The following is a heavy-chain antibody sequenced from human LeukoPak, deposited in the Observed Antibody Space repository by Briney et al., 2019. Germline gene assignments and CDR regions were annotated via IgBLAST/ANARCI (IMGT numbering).Heavy chain of an antibody. J-gene: IGHJ6*03. CDR3: ARAPAGGAYYYYMDV. CDR2: IYTSGST. Sequence: KSSETLSLTCTVSGGSISSGSYHWSWIRQPAGKGLEWIGRIYTSGSTNYNPSLKSRVTISVDTSKNQFSLKLSSVTAADTAVYYCARAPAGGAYYYYMDVWGKGTTVTVSS. D-gene: IGHD2-8*02. CDR1: GGSISSGSYH. V-gene: IGHV4-61*02.